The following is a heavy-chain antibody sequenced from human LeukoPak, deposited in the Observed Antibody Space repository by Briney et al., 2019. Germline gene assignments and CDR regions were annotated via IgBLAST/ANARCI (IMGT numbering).Heavy chain of an antibody. CDR1: GYTFSDSY. V-gene: IGHV1-2*02. D-gene: IGHD3-10*01. CDR3: VRSPIGASAY. J-gene: IGHJ4*02. Sequence: GASVKLSCKPSGYTFSDSYMRWVRQAPGVGLQWMWWISPNNGDTNYAEDVKGRVTMTRDTSMRTAYMELNRLTAEDTAVYYCVRSPIGASAYWGRGTLVTVSS. CDR2: ISPNNGDT.